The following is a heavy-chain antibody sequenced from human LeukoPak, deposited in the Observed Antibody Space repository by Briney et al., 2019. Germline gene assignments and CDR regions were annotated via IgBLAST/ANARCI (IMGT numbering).Heavy chain of an antibody. D-gene: IGHD5-24*01. Sequence: ASVKVSFKASGYTFTIYAMHWVRQAPGQGREWMGWITPSGGTNYPQKFQGRFAITRDTSITTAYMDLSRLTSDDTAVYYCARDRYGDGFAHFDYWGQGALVTVSS. V-gene: IGHV1-2*02. CDR2: ITPSGGT. CDR3: ARDRYGDGFAHFDY. CDR1: GYTFTIYA. J-gene: IGHJ4*02.